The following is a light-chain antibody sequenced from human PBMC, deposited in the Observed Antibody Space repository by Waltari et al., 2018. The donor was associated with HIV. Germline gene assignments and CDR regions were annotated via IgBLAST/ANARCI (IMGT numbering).Light chain of an antibody. V-gene: IGLV2-14*01. CDR3: SSYTSSSTRV. Sequence: QSALTQPASVSGSPGQSLTISCPGTSTDVGGYNYVSWYQQHPGKAPKLMSYDVSNRPSGVSNRFSGSKAGNTASLTISGLQAEDEADYDCSSYTSSSTRVFGGGTKLTVL. CDR2: DVS. CDR1: STDVGGYNY. J-gene: IGLJ3*02.